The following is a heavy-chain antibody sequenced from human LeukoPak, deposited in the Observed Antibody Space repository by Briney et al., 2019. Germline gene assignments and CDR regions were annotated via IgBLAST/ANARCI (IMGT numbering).Heavy chain of an antibody. CDR3: ARGSYLGNWYFDY. Sequence: ASVKVSCKASGGTFSSYAISWVRQAPGQGLEWMGGIIPIFGTANYAQKFQGRVTITADKSTSTAYMELSSLRSEDTAVYYCARGSYLGNWYFDYWGQGTLVTVSS. D-gene: IGHD1-26*01. CDR2: IIPIFGTA. V-gene: IGHV1-69*06. CDR1: GGTFSSYA. J-gene: IGHJ4*02.